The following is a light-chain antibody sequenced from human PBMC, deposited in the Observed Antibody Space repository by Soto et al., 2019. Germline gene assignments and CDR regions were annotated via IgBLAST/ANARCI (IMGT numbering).Light chain of an antibody. CDR3: QQRSNRIT. J-gene: IGKJ5*01. CDR1: QSISSY. Sequence: DIQMTQSPSFLSASVGDRVTITCRASQSISSYLNWYQQKPGEAPKLLIYAASRLQSGVPSRFSGSGSGTDFTLTVSSLEPEDFALYYCQQRSNRITFGQGTRLEI. V-gene: IGKV1-39*02. CDR2: AAS.